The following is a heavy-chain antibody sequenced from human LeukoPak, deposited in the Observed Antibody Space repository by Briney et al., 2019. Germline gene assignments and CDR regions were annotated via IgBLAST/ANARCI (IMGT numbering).Heavy chain of an antibody. CDR1: GYSFTSYW. Sequence: GESLKISCKGSGYSFTSYWIGWVRQMPGKGLEWMGIIYPGDSDTRYSPSFQGQVTISADKSISTAYLQWSSLKASDTAMYYCARSSGRSTYYYGMDVWGQGTTVTVSS. V-gene: IGHV5-51*01. CDR2: IYPGDSDT. CDR3: ARSSGRSTYYYGMDV. D-gene: IGHD1-26*01. J-gene: IGHJ6*02.